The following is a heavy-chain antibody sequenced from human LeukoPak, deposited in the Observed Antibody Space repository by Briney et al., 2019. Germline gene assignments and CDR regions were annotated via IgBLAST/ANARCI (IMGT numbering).Heavy chain of an antibody. J-gene: IGHJ3*02. CDR1: GYTFTGYY. CDR3: AREDPHDAFNI. CDR2: INPDSGGT. Sequence: ASVKVSCKASGYTFTGYYMHWVRQAPGQGLEWMGWINPDSGGTNYAQKFQGRVTMTRDTSISTAYMELSRLRSDDTAVYYWAREDPHDAFNIWGQGTMVTVSS. V-gene: IGHV1-2*02.